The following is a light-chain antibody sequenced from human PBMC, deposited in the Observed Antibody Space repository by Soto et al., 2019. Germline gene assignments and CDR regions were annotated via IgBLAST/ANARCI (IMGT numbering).Light chain of an antibody. CDR3: QQYNSWLT. CDR1: QSISSW. CDR2: DAS. V-gene: IGKV1-5*01. Sequence: DIQMTQSPSTLSASVGDRVTITCRASQSISSWLAWYQQKPGKAPKLLIYDASSLESGVPSRFSGSGSGTEFTLTISSLQPDDFATYYCQQYNSWLTFGGGTKVGIK. J-gene: IGKJ4*01.